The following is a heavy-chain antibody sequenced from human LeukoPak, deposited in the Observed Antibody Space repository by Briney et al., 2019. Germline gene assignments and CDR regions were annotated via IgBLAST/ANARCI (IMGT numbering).Heavy chain of an antibody. V-gene: IGHV3-53*01. CDR2: ICSGNGR. CDR3: ARVGRDCRGDSCYPDC. D-gene: IGHD2-21*01. Sequence: GGPLSLFCAASGFTVSSNFVSWVRQAPGEGVEWVSDICSGNGRLNANSVKGRFTRSRNNSKNTLYHQMNNLRAEDTAVYYCARVGRDCRGDSCYPDCGGQGTLVTVSS. CDR1: GFTVSSNF. J-gene: IGHJ4*02.